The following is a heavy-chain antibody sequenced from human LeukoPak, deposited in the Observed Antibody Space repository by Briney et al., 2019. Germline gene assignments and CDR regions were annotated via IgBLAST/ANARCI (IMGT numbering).Heavy chain of an antibody. Sequence: SETLSLTCTVSGGSISSSSYYWGWIRQPPGKGLEWIGSIYYSGSTYYNPSLKSRVTISVDTSKNQFSLKLSSVTAADTAVYYCARIELYCSGGSCYSVDYWGQGTLVTVSS. CDR3: ARIELYCSGGSCYSVDY. D-gene: IGHD2-15*01. J-gene: IGHJ4*02. CDR2: IYYSGST. CDR1: GGSISSSSYY. V-gene: IGHV4-39*07.